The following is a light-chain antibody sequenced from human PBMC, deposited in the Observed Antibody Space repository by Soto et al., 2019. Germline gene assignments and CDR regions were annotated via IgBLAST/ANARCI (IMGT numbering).Light chain of an antibody. CDR1: QSISTY. CDR2: AAP. CDR3: QQSHSTPPT. V-gene: IGKV1-39*01. J-gene: IGKJ1*01. Sequence: DIRMTQSPSSLSASVRDRVIITCRASQSISTYVNWYQQKPGKPPKLLIYAAPSLPSGVPSRVSGSGSGTQFTLTISSLQPEDFASYYCQQSHSTPPTFGQGTKVEIK.